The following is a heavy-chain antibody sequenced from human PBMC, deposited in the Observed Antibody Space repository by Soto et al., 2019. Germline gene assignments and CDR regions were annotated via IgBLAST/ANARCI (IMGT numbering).Heavy chain of an antibody. D-gene: IGHD6-19*01. CDR1: GLTISSYA. J-gene: IGHJ4*02. CDR2: ISYDGSNK. CDR3: SSAGYSSGWYPY. V-gene: IGHV3-30-3*01. Sequence: GGSLRLSCAASGLTISSYAMHWVRHPPGKGLEWVAVISYDGSNKYYSDSVKGRFTISRDNSKNTLYLQMNSLRAEDTAVYYCSSAGYSSGWYPYWGQGTLVTVSS.